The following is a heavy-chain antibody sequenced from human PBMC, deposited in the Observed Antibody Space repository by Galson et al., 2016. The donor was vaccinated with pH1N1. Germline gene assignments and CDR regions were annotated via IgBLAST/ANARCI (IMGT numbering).Heavy chain of an antibody. CDR3: ARGVIDYDFWSGYQDHAAFDI. J-gene: IGHJ3*02. V-gene: IGHV6-1*01. CDR1: GDSVSSNSAT. CDR2: TYYRSKWYN. Sequence: CAISGDSVSSNSATWNWIRQSPSRGLEWLGRTYYRSKWYNDYAESVNSRIIISPDTSKNQLSLQLNSVTPADTAVHYCARGVIDYDFWSGYQDHAAFDIWGQGTMVIVSS. D-gene: IGHD3-3*01.